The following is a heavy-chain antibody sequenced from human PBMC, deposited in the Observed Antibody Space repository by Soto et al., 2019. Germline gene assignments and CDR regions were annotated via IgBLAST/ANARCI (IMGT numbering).Heavy chain of an antibody. CDR2: IYYSGST. CDR3: ARRAESNHYGMDV. Sequence: SETLSLTCTVSGGSISSSSYHWGWIRQPPGKGLEWIGSIYYSGSTYYNPSLKSRVTISVDTSKDQFSLKLSSVTAADTAVYYCARRAESNHYGMDVWGQGTTVTVSS. CDR1: GGSISSSSYH. V-gene: IGHV4-39*01. J-gene: IGHJ6*02. D-gene: IGHD4-4*01.